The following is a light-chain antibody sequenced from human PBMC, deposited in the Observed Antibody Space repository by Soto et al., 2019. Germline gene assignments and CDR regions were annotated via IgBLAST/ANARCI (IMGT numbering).Light chain of an antibody. V-gene: IGKV1-39*01. Sequence: DSVTXTCRASQSLSKYLNWYQQKPGKAHKFMIYAASRRHSGVTERFSGRGSGTDYTLTISRLQPEDFALYFCHQSDITPRTFGDGPKL. CDR1: QSLSKY. J-gene: IGKJ2*02. CDR2: AAS. CDR3: HQSDITPRT.